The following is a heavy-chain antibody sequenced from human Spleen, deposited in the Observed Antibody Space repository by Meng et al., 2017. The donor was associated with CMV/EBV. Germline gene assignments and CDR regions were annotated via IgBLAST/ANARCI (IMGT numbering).Heavy chain of an antibody. CDR3: AKDSGYGPDYFDY. V-gene: IGHV3-30*04. J-gene: IGHJ4*02. CDR2: VSHDGSNT. Sequence: GESLKISCAASGFTFSNYEMHWVRQAPGKGLEWVAVVSHDGSNTYYADSVKGRFTISRDNSKNTLYLQMNSLRAEDTAVYYCAKDSGYGPDYFDYWGQGTLVTVSS. D-gene: IGHD5-12*01. CDR1: GFTFSNYE.